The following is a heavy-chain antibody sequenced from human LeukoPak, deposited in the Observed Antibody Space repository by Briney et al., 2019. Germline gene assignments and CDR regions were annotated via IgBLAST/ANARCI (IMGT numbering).Heavy chain of an antibody. CDR2: ISSSSYI. J-gene: IGHJ6*03. CDR1: GFTFSSYS. Sequence: GGSLRLSCAASGFTFSSYSMNWVRQAPGKGLEWVSSISSSSYIYYADSVKGRFTISRDNAKNSLYLQMNSLRAEDTAVYYCARDLASPYYYYYMDVWGKGTTVTVSS. D-gene: IGHD5-12*01. CDR3: ARDLASPYYYYYMDV. V-gene: IGHV3-21*01.